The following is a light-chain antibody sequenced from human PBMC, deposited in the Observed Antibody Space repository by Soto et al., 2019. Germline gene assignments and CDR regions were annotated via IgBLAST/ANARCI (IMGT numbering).Light chain of an antibody. V-gene: IGLV2-8*01. CDR2: EVV. CDR3: KSYAGSNTYV. CDR1: KNDIGVYDF. Sequence: QSALTQPPSASGSPGQSFTISCTGTKNDIGVYDFVSWYQHHPGKAPRLIIYEVVQRPSGVPDRFSGSKSGNTASLTVSGLQAADEGDYFCKSYAGSNTYVFGSGTKQPVL. J-gene: IGLJ2*01.